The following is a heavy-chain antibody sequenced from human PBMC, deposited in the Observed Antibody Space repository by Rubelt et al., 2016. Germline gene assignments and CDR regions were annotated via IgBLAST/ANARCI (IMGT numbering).Heavy chain of an antibody. CDR3: ARRLIRWFDP. V-gene: IGHV1-69*01. D-gene: IGHD5-12*01. Sequence: QVQLVQSGSELKKPGSSVKVSCKASGGTFSSYAISWVRQAPGQGLEWMGGITPIFGTANYATKFQGRGKITADESTSTAYMELSSLGSEDTAVYYCARRLIRWFDPWGQGTLVTVSS. J-gene: IGHJ5*02. CDR1: GGTFSSYA. CDR2: ITPIFGTA.